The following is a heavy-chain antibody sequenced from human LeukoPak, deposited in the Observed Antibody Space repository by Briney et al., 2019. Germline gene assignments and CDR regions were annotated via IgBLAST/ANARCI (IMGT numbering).Heavy chain of an antibody. J-gene: IGHJ4*02. Sequence: GGSLRLSCAASGFTFSTYGMHWVRQAPGEGLEWVAVISYDGTNKYFADSVKGRFTISRDNSKNTLYLQMNSLGAEDTAVYYCAKDGREWPRSLDYWDQGTLVTVSS. CDR2: ISYDGTNK. CDR3: AKDGREWPRSLDY. D-gene: IGHD5-12*01. CDR1: GFTFSTYG. V-gene: IGHV3-30*18.